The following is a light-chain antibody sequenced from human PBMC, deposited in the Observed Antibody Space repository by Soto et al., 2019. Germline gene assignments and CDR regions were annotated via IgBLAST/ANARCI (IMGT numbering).Light chain of an antibody. CDR2: EVT. V-gene: IGLV2-8*01. Sequence: QSALAQPPSASGSPGQSVTISCTGTSSDVGAYDHVSWYQQHPGKAPKLVIYEVTERPSGVPERFSGSKSGNTASLTVSGLQAEEAADFNCASYADKNNSVLFGGGTQLTVL. CDR3: ASYADKNNSVL. CDR1: SSDVGAYDH. J-gene: IGLJ2*01.